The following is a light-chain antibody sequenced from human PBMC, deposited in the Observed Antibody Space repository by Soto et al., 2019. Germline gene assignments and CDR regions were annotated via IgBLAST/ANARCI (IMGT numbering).Light chain of an antibody. CDR3: CSYAGSYTWV. CDR1: SSDVGSYNL. CDR2: EGS. J-gene: IGLJ1*01. V-gene: IGLV2-23*01. Sequence: QSALTQPASVSGSPGQSITISCTGTSSDVGSYNLVSWYQQHPGKAPKLMIYEGSKRPSGVPDRFSGSKSGNTASLTISGLQAEDEADYYCCSYAGSYTWVFVTGTKLTVL.